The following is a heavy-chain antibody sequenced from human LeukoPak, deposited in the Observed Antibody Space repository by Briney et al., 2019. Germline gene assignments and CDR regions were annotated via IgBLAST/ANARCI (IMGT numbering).Heavy chain of an antibody. Sequence: ASVKVSCKASGYTFTGYYMHWVRQAPGRGLEWMGWINPNSGAANYAQKFQVRVTMTRDTSISTAYMELSSLRSDDTAVYYCARVVSYRELGDYWGQGTLVTVSS. CDR3: ARVVSYRELGDY. J-gene: IGHJ4*02. CDR1: GYTFTGYY. CDR2: INPNSGAA. V-gene: IGHV1-2*02. D-gene: IGHD1-7*01.